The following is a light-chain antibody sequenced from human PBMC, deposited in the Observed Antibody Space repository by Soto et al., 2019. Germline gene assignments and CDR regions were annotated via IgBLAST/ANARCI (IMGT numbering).Light chain of an antibody. V-gene: IGLV1-51*02. J-gene: IGLJ3*02. CDR1: NSNIGNNY. Sequence: QSVLTQPPSVSAAPGQKVTISCSGSNSNIGNNYVSWYQQLPGTAPKLLIYENDKRPSGIPDRFSGSKSGTSATLAITGLQTGDEADYYCGTWASSLSAGVFGGGTKLTVL. CDR3: GTWASSLSAGV. CDR2: END.